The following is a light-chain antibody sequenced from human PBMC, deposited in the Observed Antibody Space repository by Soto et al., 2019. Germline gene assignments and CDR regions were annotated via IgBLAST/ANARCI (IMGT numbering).Light chain of an antibody. J-gene: IGKJ1*01. CDR1: QSLVYSDGKTY. V-gene: IGKV2-24*01. CDR2: QIS. CDR3: VQFAHFPRT. Sequence: DVVMTQTPLSSPVTLGQPASISCRSSQSLVYSDGKTYLSWLQQRPGQPPRLLIYQISNRFSGVPDRFSGSGAGTDFTLKISRVEPEDVGVYYCVQFAHFPRTFGQGTRLEIK.